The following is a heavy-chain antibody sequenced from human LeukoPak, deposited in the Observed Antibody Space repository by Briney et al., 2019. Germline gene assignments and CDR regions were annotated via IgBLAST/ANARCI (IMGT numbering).Heavy chain of an antibody. J-gene: IGHJ5*02. Sequence: GGSLRLSCAASGFTFSSYGMHWVRQAPDKGLEWVAVISYDGSNKYYADSVKGRFTISRDNSKNTLYLQMNSLRAEDTAAYYCAKDPDGYTPLAWGQGTLVTVSS. CDR1: GFTFSSYG. D-gene: IGHD5-24*01. V-gene: IGHV3-30*18. CDR2: ISYDGSNK. CDR3: AKDPDGYTPLA.